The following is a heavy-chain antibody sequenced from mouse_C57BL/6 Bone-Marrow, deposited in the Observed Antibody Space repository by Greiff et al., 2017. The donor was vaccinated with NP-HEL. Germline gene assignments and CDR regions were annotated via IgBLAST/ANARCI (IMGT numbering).Heavy chain of an antibody. Sequence: VQLQQSGAELVRPGASVKLSCTASGFNIKDDYMHWVKQRPEQGLEWIGWIDPENGDTEYASKFQGKATITADTSSNTAYLQLSSLTSEDTAVYYCTSGLRPPFAYWGQGTLVTVSA. CDR1: GFNIKDDY. J-gene: IGHJ3*01. D-gene: IGHD2-2*01. CDR2: IDPENGDT. CDR3: TSGLRPPFAY. V-gene: IGHV14-4*01.